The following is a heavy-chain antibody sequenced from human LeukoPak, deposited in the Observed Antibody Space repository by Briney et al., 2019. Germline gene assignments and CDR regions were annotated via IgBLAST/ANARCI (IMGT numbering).Heavy chain of an antibody. CDR2: ISSSSSTI. V-gene: IGHV3-48*01. D-gene: IGHD1-26*01. Sequence: VGTLSLSCAVSGFTLSSYSMNGVRQAPGRGRGWVSYISSSSSTIYYADSVKGRFTISRDNAKNSLYLQMNSLRAEDTAVYYCARMVSWELGLWGQGTLVTVSS. J-gene: IGHJ4*02. CDR3: ARMVSWELGL. CDR1: GFTLSSYS.